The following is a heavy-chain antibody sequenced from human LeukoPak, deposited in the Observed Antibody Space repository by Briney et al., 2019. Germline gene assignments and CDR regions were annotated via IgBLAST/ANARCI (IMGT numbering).Heavy chain of an antibody. J-gene: IGHJ4*02. CDR3: AKTTTGYSSGRFPGWPVDY. V-gene: IGHV3-23*01. CDR2: ISGSGGST. CDR1: GVTFSRYA. D-gene: IGHD6-19*01. Sequence: PGGSLRLSCAASGVTFSRYAMSWVRQAPGKGLEWVSSISGSGGSTYYADSVKGRFTISRDNSKNTVYLQTNSLRAEDTAVYYCAKTTTGYSSGRFPGWPVDYWGQGTLVTVSS.